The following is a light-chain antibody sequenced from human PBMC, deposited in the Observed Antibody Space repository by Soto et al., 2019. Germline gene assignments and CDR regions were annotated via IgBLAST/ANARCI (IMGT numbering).Light chain of an antibody. CDR2: DVT. CDR1: SRDVRGYNF. J-gene: IGLJ2*01. Sequence: QSALTQPRSVSGSPGQSITISCTGSSRDVRGYNFVSWYQQHPGEAPKLILYDVTTRPSGVPDRISGSKSGSTAYLTISGLQAEDEADYYCCSYAGSFSWVFGGGTTLTVL. CDR3: CSYAGSFSWV. V-gene: IGLV2-11*01.